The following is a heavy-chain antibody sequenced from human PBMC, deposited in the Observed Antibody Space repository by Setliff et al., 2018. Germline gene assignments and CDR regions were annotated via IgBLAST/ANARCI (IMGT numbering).Heavy chain of an antibody. V-gene: IGHV5-51*01. D-gene: IGHD6-19*01. CDR2: IYPDDSDT. CDR3: ARQIGSSLSHFYYYMDV. CDR1: GYDFASYW. Sequence: GESLKISCKGSGYDFASYWIAWVRQMPGKGLEWMGIIYPDDSDTRYSPSFQGQVTISADKSISTAYLQWSSLKASDTAMYYCARQIGSSLSHFYYYMDVWGKGTTVTVSS. J-gene: IGHJ6*03.